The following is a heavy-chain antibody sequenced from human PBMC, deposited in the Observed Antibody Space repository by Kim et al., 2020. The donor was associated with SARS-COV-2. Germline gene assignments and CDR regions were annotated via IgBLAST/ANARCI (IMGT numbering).Heavy chain of an antibody. CDR3: AGDGREMPTEGDY. Sequence: ASVKVSCKASGYTFTSHGFNWVRQAPGQGLEWMGWISAYHGKTKYAQKFRGRVSMTTDTSTRTAYMELRSLTSDDTAVYYCAGDGREMPTEGDYWGQGTLVTVSS. J-gene: IGHJ4*02. V-gene: IGHV1-18*01. CDR1: GYTFTSHG. D-gene: IGHD4-4*01. CDR2: ISAYHGKT.